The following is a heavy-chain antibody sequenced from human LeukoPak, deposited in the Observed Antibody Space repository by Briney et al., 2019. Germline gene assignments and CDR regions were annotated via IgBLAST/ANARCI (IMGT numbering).Heavy chain of an antibody. Sequence: GGSLRLSRAASGFTFSRYNINWVRQAPGGGLGWVACISKSRNHTYYADSVKGRFTISRDDAKSSLYPQMDSLRVEDTALYYCVRDDPGVQQERRLSPFDIWGQGTMVTVSS. CDR3: VRDDPGVQQERRLSPFDI. J-gene: IGHJ3*02. V-gene: IGHV3-21*04. D-gene: IGHD1-1*01. CDR1: GFTFSRYN. CDR2: ISKSRNHT.